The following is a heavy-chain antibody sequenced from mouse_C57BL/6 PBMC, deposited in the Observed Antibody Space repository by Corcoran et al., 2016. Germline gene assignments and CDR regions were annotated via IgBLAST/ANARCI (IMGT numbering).Heavy chain of an antibody. CDR2: INTYSGVP. CDR1: GYTFTTYG. D-gene: IGHD2-5*01. J-gene: IGHJ3*01. Sequence: QIQLVQSGPELKKPGETVKISCKASGYTFTTYGMSWVKQAPGKGLKWMGWINTYSGVPTYADDFKERFAFSLETSASTAYLQINNLKNEDTATYFCARGAYYSNYVAWFAYWGQGTLVTVSA. V-gene: IGHV9-3*01. CDR3: ARGAYYSNYVAWFAY.